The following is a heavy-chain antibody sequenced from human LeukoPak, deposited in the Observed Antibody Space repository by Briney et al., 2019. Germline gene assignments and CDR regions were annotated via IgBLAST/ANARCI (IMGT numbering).Heavy chain of an antibody. Sequence: GESLRLSCAASGFDFWMSWVRQAPGKGLEWVANIKNDGGEELYVDSVMGRFTISRDNAKNSVYLHMSSLRAEDTAVYYCVRDWRDGYDTDFDYWGQGTLVTVSS. V-gene: IGHV3-7*01. D-gene: IGHD5-12*01. CDR3: VRDWRDGYDTDFDY. J-gene: IGHJ4*02. CDR1: GFDFW. CDR2: IKNDGGEE.